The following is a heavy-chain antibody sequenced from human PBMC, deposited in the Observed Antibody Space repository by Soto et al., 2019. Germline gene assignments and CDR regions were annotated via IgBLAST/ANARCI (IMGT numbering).Heavy chain of an antibody. J-gene: IGHJ6*02. CDR1: GGTFSSYA. D-gene: IGHD2-2*01. Sequence: QVQLVQSGAAVKKSGSSVKVSCKTSGGTFSSYAISWVRQAPGQGLEWMGGIIPIFDTANYAQKFQGRVTITADESTSPXYXXLSSLRSEDTAVYYCARHDCISSSCYYYYYYSMDVWGQGTTVTVSS. V-gene: IGHV1-69*12. CDR3: ARHDCISSSCYYYYYYSMDV. CDR2: IIPIFDTA.